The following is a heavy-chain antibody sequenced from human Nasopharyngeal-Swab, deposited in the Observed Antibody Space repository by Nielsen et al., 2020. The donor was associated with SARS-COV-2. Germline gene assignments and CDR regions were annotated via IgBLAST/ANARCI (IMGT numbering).Heavy chain of an antibody. Sequence: GESLKISCIASGFTFNIYAMAWVRRTPGRGLQWVSGISASGGSTYYTDSVKGRFAVSRDNSRNTLYLQMHSLRVEETALYYCAKGDVVRGDGFDIWGQGTMVTVSS. J-gene: IGHJ3*02. CDR1: GFTFNIYA. D-gene: IGHD3-10*01. CDR2: ISASGGST. CDR3: AKGDVVRGDGFDI. V-gene: IGHV3-23*01.